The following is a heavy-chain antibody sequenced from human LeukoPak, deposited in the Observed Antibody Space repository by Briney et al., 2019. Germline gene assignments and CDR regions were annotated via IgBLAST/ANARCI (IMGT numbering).Heavy chain of an antibody. D-gene: IGHD3-10*01. J-gene: IGHJ4*02. Sequence: PGGSLRHSCAASGFTFSSYSMNWVRQAPGKGLVWVSYINPDGGNTNYADSVKGRFTISRDNAKNALYLQMNSLRAEDTAVYYCAKDLHYGSADYWGQGTLVTVSS. CDR3: AKDLHYGSADY. CDR1: GFTFSSYS. V-gene: IGHV3-74*01. CDR2: INPDGGNT.